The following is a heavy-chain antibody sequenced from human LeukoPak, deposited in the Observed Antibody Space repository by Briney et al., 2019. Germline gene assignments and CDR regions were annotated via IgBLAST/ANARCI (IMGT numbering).Heavy chain of an antibody. D-gene: IGHD5-18*01. J-gene: IGHJ2*01. CDR3: PRSYSYGPPGYFDL. Sequence: GGSLRLSCAASGFTVSSNYMSWVRQAPGKGLEWVSVIYSGGSTYYADSVKGRFTISRDNSKNTLYLQVNSLRAEDTAVYYCPRSYSYGPPGYFDLWGRGTLVTVSS. V-gene: IGHV3-53*01. CDR1: GFTVSSNY. CDR2: IYSGGST.